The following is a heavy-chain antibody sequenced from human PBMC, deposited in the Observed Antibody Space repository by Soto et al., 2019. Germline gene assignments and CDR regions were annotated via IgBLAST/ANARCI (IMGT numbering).Heavy chain of an antibody. CDR2: IYYSGST. J-gene: IGHJ6*02. D-gene: IGHD2-2*01. CDR1: GGSIRSYY. CDR3: ARIVVIPAAPDYYNYYGVDV. Sequence: SETLSLTCTVSGGSIRSYYWSWIRQPPGKGLEWIGYIYYSGSTNYNPSLKSRVTISVDTSKNQFSLKISSVTAADTSVYYCARIVVIPAAPDYYNYYGVDVWGQGTTVTVSS. V-gene: IGHV4-59*08.